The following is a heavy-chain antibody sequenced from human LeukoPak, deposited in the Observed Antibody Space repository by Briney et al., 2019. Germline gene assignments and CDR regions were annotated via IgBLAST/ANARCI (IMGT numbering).Heavy chain of an antibody. CDR2: ISGSGGST. D-gene: IGHD5-12*01. V-gene: IGHV3-23*01. CDR3: ASRSGGDGGYVYLDY. CDR1: GFTFSSYA. J-gene: IGHJ4*02. Sequence: GGSLRLSCAASGFTFSSYAMSWVRQAPGKGLEWVSAISGSGGSTYYADSVKGRFTISRDNSKNTLYLQMNSLRAEDTAVYYCASRSGGDGGYVYLDYWGQGTLVTVSS.